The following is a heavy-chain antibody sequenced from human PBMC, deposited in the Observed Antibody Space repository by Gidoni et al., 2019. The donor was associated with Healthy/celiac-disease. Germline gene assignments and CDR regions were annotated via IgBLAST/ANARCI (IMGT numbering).Heavy chain of an antibody. CDR3: AKDSSVAGFDY. CDR2: ISYDGSNK. Sequence: QVQLVESGGGVVQPGRSLRLPCAASGFTFSSYGMHWVRQAPGKGLEWVAVISYDGSNKYYADSVKGRFTISRDNSKNTLYLQMNSLRAEDTAVYYCAKDSSVAGFDYWGQGTLVTVSS. J-gene: IGHJ4*02. CDR1: GFTFSSYG. V-gene: IGHV3-30*18. D-gene: IGHD6-19*01.